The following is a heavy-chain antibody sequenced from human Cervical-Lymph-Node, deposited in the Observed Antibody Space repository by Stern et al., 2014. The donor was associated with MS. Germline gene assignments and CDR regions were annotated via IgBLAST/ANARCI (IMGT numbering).Heavy chain of an antibody. Sequence: QLQLQESGPGLVKPSETLSLTCTVSGGSISSSSYYWGWIRQPPGKGLEWIGSIYYSGSTYYNPSLKSRVTLSVDTSTNQFSLKLSSVTAADTAVYYCAMEDIVVVPAAIGWFDPWGQGTLVTVSS. CDR3: AMEDIVVVPAAIGWFDP. D-gene: IGHD2-2*01. CDR1: GGSISSSSYY. V-gene: IGHV4-39*01. J-gene: IGHJ5*02. CDR2: IYYSGST.